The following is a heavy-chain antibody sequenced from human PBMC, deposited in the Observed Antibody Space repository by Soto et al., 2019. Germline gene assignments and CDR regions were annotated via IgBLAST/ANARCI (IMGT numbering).Heavy chain of an antibody. CDR1: GFTFSDYY. CDR2: ISSSSSYT. CDR3: ARRPTQWLAFDY. Sequence: QVQLVESGGGLVKPGGSLRLSCAASGFTFSDYYMSWIRQAPGKGLEWVSYISSSSSYTNYADSVKGRFTISRDNAKNSLYLQMNSLRAEDTAVYYCARRPTQWLAFDYWGQGTLVTVSS. J-gene: IGHJ4*02. D-gene: IGHD6-19*01. V-gene: IGHV3-11*05.